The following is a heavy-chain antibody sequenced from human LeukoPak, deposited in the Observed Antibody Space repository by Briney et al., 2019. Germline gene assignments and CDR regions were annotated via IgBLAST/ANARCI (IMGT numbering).Heavy chain of an antibody. D-gene: IGHD3-22*01. J-gene: IGHJ3*02. Sequence: SETLSLTCTVSGGSISSYYWSWIRQPAGKGLVWIGRIYTSGSTNDNPSLKSRVTMSVDTSKTQFSLTLSSVTAADTAVYYCARALPTYYYDSSGYYFDAFDIWGQGTMVTVSS. CDR3: ARALPTYYYDSSGYYFDAFDI. V-gene: IGHV4-4*07. CDR1: GGSISSYY. CDR2: IYTSGST.